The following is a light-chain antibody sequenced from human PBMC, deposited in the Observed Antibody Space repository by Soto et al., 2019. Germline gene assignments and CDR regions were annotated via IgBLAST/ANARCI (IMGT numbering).Light chain of an antibody. CDR1: QSVSSY. J-gene: IGKJ2*01. V-gene: IGKV3-11*01. CDR2: DAS. Sequence: EIVLTQSPATLSLSPGERATLSCRASQSVSSYFAWYQQKPGQAPRLLIYDASNRATGVPARFSGSASGTDFTLTISSLEAEDFAVYYCQQRSNWPYTFGQGTELEIK. CDR3: QQRSNWPYT.